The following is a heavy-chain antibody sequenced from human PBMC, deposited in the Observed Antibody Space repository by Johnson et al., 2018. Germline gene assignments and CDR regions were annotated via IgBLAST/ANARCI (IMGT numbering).Heavy chain of an antibody. CDR1: GGSISNTSHY. CDR2: LFYSGTT. Sequence: QVQLQESGPGLVKPSETLSLTCSVTGGSISNTSHYWGWIRQPPGKGLELIGTLFYSGTTYYKPSLKSRVPISVDTSKNQFSLTLSSVTAADTAVDHCARMSSLSTDVYFAYYYMDFWGKGTTVTVSS. D-gene: IGHD3-10*01. J-gene: IGHJ6*03. V-gene: IGHV4-39*07. CDR3: ARMSSLSTDVYFAYYYMDF.